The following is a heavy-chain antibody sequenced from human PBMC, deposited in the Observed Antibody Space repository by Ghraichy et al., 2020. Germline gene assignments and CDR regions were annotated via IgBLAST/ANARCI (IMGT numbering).Heavy chain of an antibody. CDR1: GFTFSSYS. Sequence: GGSLRLSCAASGFTFSSYSMNWVRQAPGKGLEWVSSISSSSSYIYYADSVKGRFTISRDNAKNSLYLQMNSLRAEDTAVYYCARDDYYDNTRAYLYPTYWGQGTLVTVSS. J-gene: IGHJ4*02. CDR2: ISSSSSYI. CDR3: ARDDYYDNTRAYLYPTY. D-gene: IGHD3-22*01. V-gene: IGHV3-21*01.